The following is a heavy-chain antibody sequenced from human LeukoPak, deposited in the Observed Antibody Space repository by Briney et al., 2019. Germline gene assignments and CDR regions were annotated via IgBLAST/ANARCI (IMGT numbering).Heavy chain of an antibody. Sequence: PGGSLRLSCAASGFTFSSYEMNWVRQAPGKGLEWVSYISSSGSTIYYADSVKGRFTISRDNAKNSQYLQMNSLRAEDTAVYYCARVQAAAESLLGLDYWGQGTLVTVSS. CDR1: GFTFSSYE. CDR3: ARVQAAAESLLGLDY. CDR2: ISSSGSTI. J-gene: IGHJ4*02. D-gene: IGHD6-13*01. V-gene: IGHV3-48*03.